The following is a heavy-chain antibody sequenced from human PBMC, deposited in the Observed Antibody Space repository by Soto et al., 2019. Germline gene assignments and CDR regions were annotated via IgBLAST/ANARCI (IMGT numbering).Heavy chain of an antibody. D-gene: IGHD1-1*01. J-gene: IGHJ6*02. Sequence: SVKVSCKASGGTFSSYAISWVRQAPGQGLEWMGGIIPIFGTANYAQKFQGRVTITADESTSTAYMELSSLRSEDTAVYYCASTVHNIYGIYYYYGMDVWGQGTTVTVSS. CDR2: IIPIFGTA. CDR3: ASTVHNIYGIYYYYGMDV. CDR1: GGTFSSYA. V-gene: IGHV1-69*13.